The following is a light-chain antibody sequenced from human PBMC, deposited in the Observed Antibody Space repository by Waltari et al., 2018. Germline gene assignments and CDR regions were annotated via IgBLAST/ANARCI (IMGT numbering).Light chain of an antibody. CDR2: SAS. J-gene: IGKJ3*01. CDR3: QQSYSRPLFT. V-gene: IGKV1-39*01. Sequence: DIHMTQSPSSLSASIGDRVNITCRASHTIDTYLNCYRQRPGKAPDLLISSASTLQSGVPSRFSGSGSGTDFTLSIDTLQPEDFATYFCQQSYSRPLFTFGPGTKVYL. CDR1: HTIDTY.